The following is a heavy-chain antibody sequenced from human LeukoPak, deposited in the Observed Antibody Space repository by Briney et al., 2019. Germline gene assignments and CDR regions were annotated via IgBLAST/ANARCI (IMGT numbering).Heavy chain of an antibody. Sequence: GGSLRLSCAASGFTFSSYWMSWVRQAPGKGLEWVANIKQDGSEKYYVDSVKGRFTISRDNAKNSLYLQMNSLRAEDTAVYYCARVGYSSSSRYFQHWGQGTLVTVSS. CDR2: IKQDGSEK. D-gene: IGHD6-6*01. J-gene: IGHJ1*01. V-gene: IGHV3-7*01. CDR3: ARVGYSSSSRYFQH. CDR1: GFTFSSYW.